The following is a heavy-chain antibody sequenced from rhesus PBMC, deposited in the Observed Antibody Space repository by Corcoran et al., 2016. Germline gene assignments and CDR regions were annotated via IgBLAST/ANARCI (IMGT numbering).Heavy chain of an antibody. V-gene: IGHV2-174*01. J-gene: IGHJ4*01. D-gene: IGHD3-9*01. CDR1: GFSISTSGMG. CDR3: ARSYEDDYGDSF. CDR2: IDWDNDK. Sequence: QVTLKESGPALVKPTQTLTLTCTFSGFSISTSGMGVGWIRQPPGKALEWLALIDWDNDKYSRTSLRSRLTSAKDTYKNQVVLTMTNMDPVDTATYYCARSYEDDYGDSFWGQGVLVTVSS.